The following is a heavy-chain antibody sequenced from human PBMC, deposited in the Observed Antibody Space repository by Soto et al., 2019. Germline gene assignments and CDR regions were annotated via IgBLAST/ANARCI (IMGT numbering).Heavy chain of an antibody. CDR1: GASIGRYY. D-gene: IGHD6-13*01. CDR2: IYYSGST. CDR3: AGGIAAAATDY. V-gene: IGHV4-59*08. J-gene: IGHJ4*02. Sequence: PSETLSLTCTVSGASIGRYYWIWIRQPPGKGLEWIGYIYYSGSTNYNPSLKSRVTISVDTSKNQFSLKLSSVTAADTAVYYCAGGIAAAATDYWGQGTLVTVSS.